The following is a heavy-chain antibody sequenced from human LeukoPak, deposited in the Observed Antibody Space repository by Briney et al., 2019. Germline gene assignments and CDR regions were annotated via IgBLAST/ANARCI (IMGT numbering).Heavy chain of an antibody. V-gene: IGHV4-38-2*01. J-gene: IGHJ4*02. Sequence: SETLSPTCAVSGYSISSDNYWVWIRPPPGQGLEWTGGSYHIVGTYYNPSRKTRVTRALDKPKNQFSLKLSSVTSPNTAVFYXARAXXXSSSSNYMRRFDYWGQGTLVTVSS. D-gene: IGHD3-22*01. CDR3: ARAXXXSSSSNYMRRFDY. CDR2: SYHIVGT. CDR1: GYSISSDNY.